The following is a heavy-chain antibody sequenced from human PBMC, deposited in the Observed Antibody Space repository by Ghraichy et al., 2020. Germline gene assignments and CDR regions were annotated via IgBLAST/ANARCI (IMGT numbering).Heavy chain of an antibody. V-gene: IGHV4-39*01. Sequence: SETLSLTCTVSDGSISSSSYYWGWIRQPPGKGLEWIGSIYYSGSTYYNPSLKSRVTISVDTSKNQFSLKLSSVTAADTAVYYCARQGKVRIAARPYWYFDLWGRGTLVTVSS. J-gene: IGHJ2*01. CDR3: ARQGKVRIAARPYWYFDL. CDR1: DGSISSSSYY. D-gene: IGHD6-6*01. CDR2: IYYSGST.